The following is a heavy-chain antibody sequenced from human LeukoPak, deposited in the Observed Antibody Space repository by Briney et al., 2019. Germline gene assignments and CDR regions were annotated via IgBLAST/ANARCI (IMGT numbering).Heavy chain of an antibody. Sequence: GGSLRLSCAASGFTFSTSGMRWVRQAPGKGLEWVAFIPYDGSNKYYADSVKGRFTISRDNSKNTLYLQMNSLRAEDTAVYHCAKVGGSSWSLFFDYWGQGTLVTVSS. J-gene: IGHJ4*02. CDR3: AKVGGSSWSLFFDY. V-gene: IGHV3-30*02. CDR1: GFTFSTSG. D-gene: IGHD6-13*01. CDR2: IPYDGSNK.